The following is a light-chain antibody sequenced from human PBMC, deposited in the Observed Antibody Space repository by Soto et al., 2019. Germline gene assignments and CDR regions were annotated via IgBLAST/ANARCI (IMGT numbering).Light chain of an antibody. V-gene: IGLV2-14*01. Sequence: SALTQSASVSGSPGQSITISCTGTSSDVGGYNYVSWYQQHPGKAPKLIIYDVSNRPSGVSTRFSGSKSGNTASLTISGLQDEDEADYSCSSYTSTNSWVFGGGTQLTVL. CDR1: SSDVGGYNY. J-gene: IGLJ3*02. CDR3: SSYTSTNSWV. CDR2: DVS.